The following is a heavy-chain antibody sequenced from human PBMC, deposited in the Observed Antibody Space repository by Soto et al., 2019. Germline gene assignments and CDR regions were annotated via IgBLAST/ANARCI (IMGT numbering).Heavy chain of an antibody. Sequence: SETLSLTCTVSGGSISSYYWSWIRQPPGKGLEWIGYIYYSGSTNYNPSLKSRVAISVDTSKNQFSLKLSSVTAADTAVYYCARGRGTWIPDAFDIWGQGTMVTVSS. D-gene: IGHD1-1*01. CDR2: IYYSGST. CDR1: GGSISSYY. CDR3: ARGRGTWIPDAFDI. V-gene: IGHV4-59*01. J-gene: IGHJ3*02.